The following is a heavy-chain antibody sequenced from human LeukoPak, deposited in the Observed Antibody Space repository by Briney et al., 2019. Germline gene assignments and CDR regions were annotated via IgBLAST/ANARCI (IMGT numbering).Heavy chain of an antibody. CDR1: GYTFTGYY. CDR2: INPNSGGT. V-gene: IGHV1-2*06. J-gene: IGHJ1*01. CDR3: ARGASTYYYDSSGLLGYFQH. Sequence: GASVKVSCKASGYTFTGYYMHWVRQAPGQGLEWMGRINPNSGGTNYAQKFQGRVTMTRDTSISTAYMELSRLRSDDTAVYYCARGASTYYYDSSGLLGYFQHWGQGTLVTVSS. D-gene: IGHD3-22*01.